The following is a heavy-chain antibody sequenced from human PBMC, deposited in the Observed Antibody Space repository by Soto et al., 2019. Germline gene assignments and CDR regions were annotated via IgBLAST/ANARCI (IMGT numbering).Heavy chain of an antibody. CDR3: ARERLGANYYYYMHV. D-gene: IGHD1-26*01. CDR1: GFTFSSYG. CDR2: IWYDGSNK. V-gene: IGHV3-33*01. Sequence: QVQLVESGGGVVQPGRSLRLSCAASGFTFSSYGMHWVRQAPGKGLGGLAVIWYDGSNKYYADSVKGRFTISRDNSKNTLYLQMNSLRAEDTAVYYCARERLGANYYYYMHVWGKGTTVTVS. J-gene: IGHJ6*03.